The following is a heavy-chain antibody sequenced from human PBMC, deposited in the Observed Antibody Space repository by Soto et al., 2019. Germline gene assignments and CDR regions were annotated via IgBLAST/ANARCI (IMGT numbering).Heavy chain of an antibody. CDR3: AGDAVATSLTPPRS. Sequence: EVQLVESGGGLVKPGGSLRLSCAASGFTFSSYSMNWVRQAPGKGLEWVSSISSSSSYIYYADSVKGRFTISRDNAKNSLYLQMNSLSAEDTAVYYCAGDAVATSLTPPRSRGHGTMVTVSS. D-gene: IGHD5-12*01. J-gene: IGHJ3*01. CDR1: GFTFSSYS. CDR2: ISSSSSYI. V-gene: IGHV3-21*01.